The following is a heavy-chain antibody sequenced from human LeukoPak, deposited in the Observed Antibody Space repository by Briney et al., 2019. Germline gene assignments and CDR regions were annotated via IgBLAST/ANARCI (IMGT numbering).Heavy chain of an antibody. V-gene: IGHV3-33*08. CDR2: IWYDGSNK. D-gene: IGHD3-22*01. CDR1: GFTFSSYA. Sequence: GGSLRLSCAASGFTFSSYAMSWVRQAPGKGLEWVAVIWYDGSNKYYADSVKGRFTISRDNSKNTLYLQMNSLRAEDTAVYYCAREYDSDAFDIWGQGTMVTVSS. CDR3: AREYDSDAFDI. J-gene: IGHJ3*02.